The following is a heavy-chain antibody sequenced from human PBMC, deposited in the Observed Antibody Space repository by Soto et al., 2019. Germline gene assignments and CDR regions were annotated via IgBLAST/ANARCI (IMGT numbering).Heavy chain of an antibody. CDR1: GESIGISSYY. J-gene: IGHJ4*02. Sequence: SETLPLTCIVSGESIGISSYYWVWIRQPPGKASEWIGSIYHSGSTYYNPSLKSRVTISVDSSRNQVSLKMTSVTAADTAVYYCSRFAARTPFEYWGQGLVVTVSS. V-gene: IGHV4-39*01. CDR3: SRFAARTPFEY. D-gene: IGHD6-6*01. CDR2: IYHSGST.